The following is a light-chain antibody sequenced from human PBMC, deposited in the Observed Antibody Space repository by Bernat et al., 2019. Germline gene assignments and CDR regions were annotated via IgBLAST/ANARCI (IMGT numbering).Light chain of an antibody. CDR1: HSLSSRY. CDR3: QQYVTSPT. V-gene: IGKV3-20*01. CDR2: AAS. Sequence: EIVLTQSPGTLSLSPGERATLSCRASHSLSSRYLAWYQRNPGQAPRLLIYAASSRATGIPDKFSGSGSGTDFTLTISRLEPEDFAVYYCQQYVTSPTFGGGTKVEIK. J-gene: IGKJ4*01.